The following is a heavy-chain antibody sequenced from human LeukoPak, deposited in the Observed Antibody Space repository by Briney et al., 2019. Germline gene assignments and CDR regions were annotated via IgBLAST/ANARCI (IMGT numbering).Heavy chain of an antibody. V-gene: IGHV3-23*01. CDR1: GFTLSSYA. J-gene: IGHJ4*02. CDR2: IRNGEGST. CDR3: ARATGSLL. D-gene: IGHD1-14*01. Sequence: QTGGSLRLASAASGFTLSSYAMSWVRQAPGKGRGWDSTIRNGEGSTNYGSSGKDRFTIYRDNSENTLYLQMDSMRAQNTAVYYCARATGSLLWGQGTLVTVSS.